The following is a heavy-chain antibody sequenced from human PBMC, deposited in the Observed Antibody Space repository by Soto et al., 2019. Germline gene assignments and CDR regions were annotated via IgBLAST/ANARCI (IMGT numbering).Heavy chain of an antibody. J-gene: IGHJ5*02. CDR3: AKDQGPPSSCSPRWFDP. V-gene: IGHV3-23*01. Sequence: GGSLRLSCAASGFTFSSYAMSWVRQAPGKGLEWVSAISGSGGSTYYADSVKGRFTISRDNSKNTLYLQMNSLRAEDTAVYYCAKDQGPPSSCSPRWFDPWGQGTLVTVSS. CDR1: GFTFSSYA. CDR2: ISGSGGST. D-gene: IGHD6-6*01.